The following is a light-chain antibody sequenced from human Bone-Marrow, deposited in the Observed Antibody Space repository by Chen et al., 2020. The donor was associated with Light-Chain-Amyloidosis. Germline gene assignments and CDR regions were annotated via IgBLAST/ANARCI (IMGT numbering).Light chain of an antibody. CDR2: RDT. CDR1: DLPTKY. J-gene: IGLJ2*01. Sequence: SCELTQTPSVSVSPGQTARITCSGDDLPTKYAYWYQQKPGQAPVLVIHRDTERPSGISERFSGSSSGTTATLTISGGQAEDEADYHCQSADSSGTYEVIFGGGTKLTVL. V-gene: IGLV3-25*03. CDR3: QSADSSGTYEVI.